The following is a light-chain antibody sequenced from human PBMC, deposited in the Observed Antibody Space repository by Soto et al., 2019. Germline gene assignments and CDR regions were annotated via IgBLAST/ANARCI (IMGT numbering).Light chain of an antibody. CDR2: GAS. Sequence: EIVLTQSPGTLSLSPGERATLSCRASQSVSSSYLAWYQQKPGQAPRLLIYGASSRATRIPDRFSGSGSRTDVTLTISRLEPDDSDAYYCQQYGSSPFTVGPGTKVDIK. CDR1: QSVSSSY. J-gene: IGKJ3*01. CDR3: QQYGSSPFT. V-gene: IGKV3-20*01.